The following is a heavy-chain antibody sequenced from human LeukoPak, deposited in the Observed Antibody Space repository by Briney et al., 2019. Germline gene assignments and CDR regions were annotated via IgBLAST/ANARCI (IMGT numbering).Heavy chain of an antibody. CDR3: AEDLELELPLYFDY. CDR1: GFTFSSYA. CDR2: ISGSGGST. Sequence: GGSLRLSCAASGFTFSSYAMSWVRQAPGKGLEWVSAISGSGGSTYYADSVKGRFTISRDNSKNTLYLQMNGLRAEDTAVYYCAEDLELELPLYFDYWGQGTLVTVSS. J-gene: IGHJ4*02. D-gene: IGHD1-7*01. V-gene: IGHV3-23*01.